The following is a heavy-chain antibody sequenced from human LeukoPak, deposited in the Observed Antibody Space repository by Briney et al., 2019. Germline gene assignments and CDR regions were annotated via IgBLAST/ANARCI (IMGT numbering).Heavy chain of an antibody. J-gene: IGHJ4*02. Sequence: PSETLSLICAVYGGSFSGYYWSWIRQPPGKGLEWIGEINHSGSTNYNPSLKSRVTISVDTSKNQFSLKLSSVTAADTAVYYCASSTVRTRYFGYWGQGTLVTVSS. CDR2: INHSGST. CDR1: GGSFSGYY. D-gene: IGHD3-10*02. CDR3: ASSTVRTRYFGY. V-gene: IGHV4-34*01.